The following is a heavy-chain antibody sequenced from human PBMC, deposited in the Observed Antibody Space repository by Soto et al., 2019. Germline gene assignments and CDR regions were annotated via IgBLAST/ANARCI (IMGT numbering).Heavy chain of an antibody. D-gene: IGHD1-1*01. V-gene: IGHV4-59*01. CDR3: ARKVESDNDYGLDV. Sequence: VQLQESGPGLVKSSETLSLTCTVSGGSINNYYWNWIRQSLGNGLECIAYIYDSGITKYNPSLKSRATISADTSKNQFSLKLSSVTAADTAVYYCARKVESDNDYGLDVWGQGTTVTVSS. J-gene: IGHJ6*02. CDR2: IYDSGIT. CDR1: GGSINNYY.